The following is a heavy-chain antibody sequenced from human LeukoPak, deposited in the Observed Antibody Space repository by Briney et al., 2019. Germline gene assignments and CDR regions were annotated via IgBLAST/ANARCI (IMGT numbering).Heavy chain of an antibody. D-gene: IGHD5-12*01. V-gene: IGHV3-30*02. CDR2: IRYDGNNK. CDR3: ARYSGYDDEGEYFDY. CDR1: GFTFSSYG. Sequence: TGGSLRLSCAASGFTFSSYGMHWVRQAPGKGLEWVAFIRYDGNNKYYADSVKGRFTISRDNSKNTLFLQMNSLRAEDTAVYYCARYSGYDDEGEYFDYWGQGTLVTVSS. J-gene: IGHJ4*02.